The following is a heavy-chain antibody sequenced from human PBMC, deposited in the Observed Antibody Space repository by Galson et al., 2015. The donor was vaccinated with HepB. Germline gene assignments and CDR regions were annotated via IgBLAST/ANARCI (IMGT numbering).Heavy chain of an antibody. CDR2: IYYSGST. D-gene: IGHD3-22*01. CDR1: GGSISSYY. Sequence: SETLSLTCTVSGGSISSYYWSWIRQPPGKGLEWIGYIYYSGSTNYNPSLKSRVTISVDTSKNQFSLKLSSVTAADTAVYYCARVSTYYDSSGQFDYWGQGTLVTVSS. CDR3: ARVSTYYDSSGQFDY. V-gene: IGHV4-59*01. J-gene: IGHJ4*02.